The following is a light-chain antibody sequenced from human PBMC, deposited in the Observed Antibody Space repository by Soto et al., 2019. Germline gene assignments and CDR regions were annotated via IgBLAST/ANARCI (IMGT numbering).Light chain of an antibody. CDR3: QLSYSSFT. CDR2: TAS. V-gene: IGKV1-39*01. CDR1: QTIGNY. J-gene: IGKJ4*01. Sequence: DIQMTQSPSSLAASIGDRVTITCRSSQTIGNYLNWSQQKPGKAPILLIYTASSVQSAVPSRFSGSGSGTEFTLTISDLQPEDFATYYCQLSYSSFTFGGGTTVEIK.